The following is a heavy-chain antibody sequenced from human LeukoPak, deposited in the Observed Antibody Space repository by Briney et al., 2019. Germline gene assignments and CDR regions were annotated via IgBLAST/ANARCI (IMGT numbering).Heavy chain of an antibody. J-gene: IGHJ3*02. CDR1: GFTFSNYA. Sequence: PGGSLRLSCAASGFTFSNYAMSWVRQAPGKGLEWVSVISGSGGSTYYADSVKGRFTISRDNSKNTLYLQMNSLRAEDTAVYYCAKDGLPIVVVIGPDAFDIWGQGTMVTVSS. V-gene: IGHV3-23*01. CDR3: AKDGLPIVVVIGPDAFDI. CDR2: ISGSGGST. D-gene: IGHD3-22*01.